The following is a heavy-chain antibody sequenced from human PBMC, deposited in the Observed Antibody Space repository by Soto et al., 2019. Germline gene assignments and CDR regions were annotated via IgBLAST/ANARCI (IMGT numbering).Heavy chain of an antibody. Sequence: GGSLRLSCAASGFTFSSYWMHWVRQAPGKGLVWVSRINSDGSSTSYADSVKGRFTISRDNAKNTLYLQMNSLRAEDTAVYYCARDRQGEVRGVIPIRWGQGTLVTVSS. CDR1: GFTFSSYW. D-gene: IGHD3-10*01. J-gene: IGHJ4*02. V-gene: IGHV3-74*01. CDR3: ARDRQGEVRGVIPIR. CDR2: INSDGSST.